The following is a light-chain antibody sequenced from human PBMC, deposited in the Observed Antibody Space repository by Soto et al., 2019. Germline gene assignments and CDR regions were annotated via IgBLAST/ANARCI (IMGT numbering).Light chain of an antibody. Sequence: EVVLTQSPGTLSLSPGERATLSCRASQSVSSSYLAWYQQKPGQAPRLLIYGASSRATGIPDRFSGSGSGTDFTLTISRLEPEDFAVYYCHQYGSSPFTFGPGTKVD. CDR2: GAS. V-gene: IGKV3-20*01. J-gene: IGKJ3*01. CDR3: HQYGSSPFT. CDR1: QSVSSSY.